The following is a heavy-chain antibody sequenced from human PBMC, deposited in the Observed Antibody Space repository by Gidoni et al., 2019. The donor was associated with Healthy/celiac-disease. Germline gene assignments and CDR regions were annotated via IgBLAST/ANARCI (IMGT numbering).Heavy chain of an antibody. CDR2: INHSGST. CDR1: GGSFSGYY. Sequence: QVQLQQWGAGLLKPSETLSRTCAVYGGSFSGYYWSWIRQPPGKGLEWIGEINHSGSTNYNPSLKSRVTISVDTSKNQFSLKLSSVTAADTAVYYCARVYSRAWFDPWGQGTLVTVSS. D-gene: IGHD6-13*01. CDR3: ARVYSRAWFDP. V-gene: IGHV4-34*01. J-gene: IGHJ5*02.